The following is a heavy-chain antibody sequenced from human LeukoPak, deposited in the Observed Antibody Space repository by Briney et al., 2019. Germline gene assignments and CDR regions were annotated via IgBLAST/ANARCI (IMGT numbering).Heavy chain of an antibody. Sequence: SVKVSCKASGGTFSSYAISWVRQAPGQGLEWMGGIIPIFGTANYAQKFQGRVTVTRDTSTSTVHMELSGLRSEDTAVYYCARDQGPYYYDSSGSGFDPWGQGTLVTVSS. J-gene: IGHJ5*02. CDR1: GGTFSSYA. CDR2: IIPIFGTA. CDR3: ARDQGPYYYDSSGSGFDP. D-gene: IGHD3-22*01. V-gene: IGHV1-69*05.